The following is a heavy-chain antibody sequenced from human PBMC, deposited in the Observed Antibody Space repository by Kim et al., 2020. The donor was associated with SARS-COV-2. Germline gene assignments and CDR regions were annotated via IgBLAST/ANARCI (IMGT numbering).Heavy chain of an antibody. J-gene: IGHJ4*01. CDR1: GGSISSSSYY. CDR3: ARVDHRSGSYSASDY. CDR2: IYYSGST. V-gene: IGHV4-39*07. Sequence: SETLSLTCTVSGGSISSSSYYWGWIRQPPGKGLEWIGSIYYSGSTYYNPSLKSRVTISVDTSKNQFSLKLSSVTAADTAVYYCARVDHRSGSYSASDYWG. D-gene: IGHD3-10*01.